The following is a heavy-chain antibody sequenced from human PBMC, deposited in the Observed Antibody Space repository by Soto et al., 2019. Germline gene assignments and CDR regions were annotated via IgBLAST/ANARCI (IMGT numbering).Heavy chain of an antibody. V-gene: IGHV5-51*01. CDR1: GYSFTSYW. CDR2: IYPGDSDT. J-gene: IGHJ3*02. Sequence: HGESLKISCKGSGYSFTSYWIGWVRQMPGKGLEWMGIIYPGDSDTRYSPSFQGQVTISADKSISTAYLQWSSLKASDTAMYYCARQYYYDSSGYSGHFDIWGQGTMVTVSS. CDR3: ARQYYYDSSGYSGHFDI. D-gene: IGHD3-22*01.